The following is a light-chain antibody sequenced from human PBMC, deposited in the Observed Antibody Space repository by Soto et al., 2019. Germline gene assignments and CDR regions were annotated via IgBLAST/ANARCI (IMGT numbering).Light chain of an antibody. CDR3: QQCNNWPLT. V-gene: IGKV3-15*01. J-gene: IGKJ4*01. Sequence: EIVMTQSPATLSVSPGERATLSCRASQSISSKLAWYQQTPGQAPRLLIYGASTRATGIPARFSGSGSGTEFTLTISSMQSEDFAVYYCQQCNNWPLTFGGGTKVEIK. CDR1: QSISSK. CDR2: GAS.